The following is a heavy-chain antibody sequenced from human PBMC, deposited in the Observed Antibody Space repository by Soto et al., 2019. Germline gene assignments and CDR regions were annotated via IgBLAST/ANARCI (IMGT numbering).Heavy chain of an antibody. J-gene: IGHJ6*02. Sequence: PGESLKISCKGSGYSFTSYWIGWVRQMPGKGLEWMGKIDPSDSYTNYSPSFQGHVTFSADKSISTAYLQWSSLKASDTAMYYCARHGIVAGYYYYGLDVWGQGSTVTVSS. D-gene: IGHD6-13*01. V-gene: IGHV5-10-1*01. CDR3: ARHGIVAGYYYYGLDV. CDR2: IDPSDSYT. CDR1: GYSFTSYW.